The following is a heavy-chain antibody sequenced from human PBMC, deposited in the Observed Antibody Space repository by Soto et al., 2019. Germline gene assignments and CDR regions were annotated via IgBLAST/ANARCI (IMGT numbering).Heavy chain of an antibody. D-gene: IGHD3-22*01. J-gene: IGHJ4*02. CDR3: ARAVTYYYDSSGYYYVTPFDY. CDR1: GGSISSGGYY. Sequence: LSLTCTVSGGSISSGGYYWSWIRQHPGKGLEWIGYIYYSGSTYYNPSLKSRVTISVDTSKNQFSLKLSSVTAADTAVYYCARAVTYYYDSSGYYYVTPFDYWGQGTLVTVSS. V-gene: IGHV4-31*03. CDR2: IYYSGST.